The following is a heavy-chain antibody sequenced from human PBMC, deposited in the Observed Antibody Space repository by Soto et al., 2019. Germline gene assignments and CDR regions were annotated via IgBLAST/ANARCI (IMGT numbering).Heavy chain of an antibody. CDR3: ANRVLRTVFGLVTTTAIYFDF. CDR1: GFSLTTSGVG. CDR2: IYWDDDK. V-gene: IGHV2-5*02. J-gene: IGHJ4*02. Sequence: QITLNESGPTPVKPRQTLTLTCTFSGFSLTTSGVGVGWIRQSPGKAPEWLALIYWDDDKRYSPSLKSRLTITKDTTKTQVVLTMADLDPADTATYYCANRVLRTVFGLVTTTAIYFDFWGQGTPVAVSS. D-gene: IGHD3-3*01.